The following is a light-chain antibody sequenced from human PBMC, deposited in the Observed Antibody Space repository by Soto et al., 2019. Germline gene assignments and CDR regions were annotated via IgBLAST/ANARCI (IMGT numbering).Light chain of an antibody. J-gene: IGKJ2*01. CDR1: QSLLDSHDGNTY. Sequence: DIVMTQTPLSLPVTPGEPASISCRSSQSLLDSHDGNTYLDWYLQRPGQSPQILLYTLSYRASGVPARFSGSGSGTDFTVKISRVEAEDVGVYYCMQRREFPYTFGQGTKLEIK. V-gene: IGKV2-40*01. CDR2: TLS. CDR3: MQRREFPYT.